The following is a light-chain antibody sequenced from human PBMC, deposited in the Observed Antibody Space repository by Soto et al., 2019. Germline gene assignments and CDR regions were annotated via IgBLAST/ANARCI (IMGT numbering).Light chain of an antibody. Sequence: QSALTQPASVSGSPGQSITISCTGTTSDIGRYNYVAWYQQHPGKAPKVMIYEVSNRPSWISNRFSGSKSGNTASMTISGLQAGDEAHYSCSSYTTSNTLVFGGGTQLTV. CDR2: EVS. V-gene: IGLV2-14*01. CDR3: SSYTTSNTLV. J-gene: IGLJ2*01. CDR1: TSDIGRYNY.